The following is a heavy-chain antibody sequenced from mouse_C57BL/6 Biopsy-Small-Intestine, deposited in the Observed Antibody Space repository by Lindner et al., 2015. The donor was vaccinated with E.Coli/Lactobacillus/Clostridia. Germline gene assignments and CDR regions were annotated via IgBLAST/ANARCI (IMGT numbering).Heavy chain of an antibody. CDR2: IYPGDGDT. CDR3: ATYYYGSGWFFDV. J-gene: IGHJ1*03. V-gene: IGHV1-82*01. Sequence: VQLQESGPELVKPGASVEISCKASGYAFSTSWMNWVKQRPGKGLEWIGRIYPGDGDTNYNGKFKGKATLTADKSSTTAYMQLSSLTSEDSAVYFCATYYYGSGWFFDVWGTGTTVTVSS. D-gene: IGHD1-1*01. CDR1: GYAFSTSW.